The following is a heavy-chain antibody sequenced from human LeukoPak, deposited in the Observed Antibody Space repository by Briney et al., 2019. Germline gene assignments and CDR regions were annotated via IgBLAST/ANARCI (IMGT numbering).Heavy chain of an antibody. CDR2: IYYSGST. Sequence: SETLSLTCAVYGGSFSGYYWSWIRQPPGKGLEWIGSIYYSGSTYYNPSLKSRVTISVDTSKNQFSLKLSSVTAADTAVYYCARAAYSSSSSWGQGTLVTVSS. D-gene: IGHD6-6*01. J-gene: IGHJ4*02. CDR1: GGSFSGYY. CDR3: ARAAYSSSSS. V-gene: IGHV4-34*01.